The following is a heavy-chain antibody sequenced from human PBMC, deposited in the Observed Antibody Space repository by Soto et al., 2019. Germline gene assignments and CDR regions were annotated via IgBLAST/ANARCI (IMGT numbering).Heavy chain of an antibody. CDR3: ARGDYDFRSGSVDN. D-gene: IGHD3-3*01. V-gene: IGHV3-30-3*01. CDR2: ISYDGSNK. J-gene: IGHJ4*02. CDR1: GFTFSSYA. Sequence: GSLRLSCAASGFTFSSYAMHWVRQAPGKGLEWVAVISYDGSNKYYADSVKGRFTISRDNSKNTLYLQMNSLRAEDTAVYYCARGDYDFRSGSVDNRGPGTLVTVAS.